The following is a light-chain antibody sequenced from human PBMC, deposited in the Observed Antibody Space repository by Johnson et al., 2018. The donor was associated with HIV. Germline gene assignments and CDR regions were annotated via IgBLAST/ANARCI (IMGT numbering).Light chain of an antibody. Sequence: QSVLTQPPSVSAAPGQKVTISCSGSSSNIGNNFVSWYQVLPGTAPKLLIYKDNERPSGIPDRFSGSKSGTSATLGITGLQTGDEADYYCGTWDTSLSTGGGFGTGTKVTVL. CDR2: KDN. CDR3: GTWDTSLSTGGG. J-gene: IGLJ1*01. V-gene: IGLV1-51*02. CDR1: SSNIGNNF.